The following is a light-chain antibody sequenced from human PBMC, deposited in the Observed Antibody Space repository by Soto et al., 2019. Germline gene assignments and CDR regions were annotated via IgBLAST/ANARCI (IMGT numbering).Light chain of an antibody. V-gene: IGKV1-39*01. CDR2: GAS. CDR3: QQTYTTPEIT. J-gene: IGKJ5*01. Sequence: DIQMNQSPSSLSASVADRLTITCRASQSISISLNWYQMKPXKAPNLXXYGASYLKSGVPTRFSGSGSGTDLTLTISSLQTEDFATYYCQQTYTTPEITFGQGTRLEIK. CDR1: QSISIS.